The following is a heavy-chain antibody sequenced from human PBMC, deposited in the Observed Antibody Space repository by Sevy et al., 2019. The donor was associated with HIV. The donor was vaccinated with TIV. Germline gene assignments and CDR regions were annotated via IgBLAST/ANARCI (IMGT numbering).Heavy chain of an antibody. CDR3: ASDSQTPEAMAYGSAAEYFHH. CDR2: ISSSSSTI. V-gene: IGHV3-48*01. Sequence: GGSLRLSCAASGFTFSSYSMNWVRQAPGKGLEWVSYISSSSSTIYYADSVKGRFTISRDNTKNALYLQMNSLRAEDTAVYYCASDSQTPEAMAYGSAAEYFHHWGQGTLVTVSS. J-gene: IGHJ1*01. D-gene: IGHD3-10*01. CDR1: GFTFSSYS.